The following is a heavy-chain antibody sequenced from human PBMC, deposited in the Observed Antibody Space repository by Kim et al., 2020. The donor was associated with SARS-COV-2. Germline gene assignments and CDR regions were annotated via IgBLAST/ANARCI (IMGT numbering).Heavy chain of an antibody. CDR1: GGTFSSYA. CDR3: ASPPQPYCSGGSCHPLGY. Sequence: SVKVSCKASGGTFSSYAISWVRQAPGQGLEWMGGIIPIFGTANYAQKFQGRVTITADESTSTAYMELSSLRSEDTAVYYCASPPQPYCSGGSCHPLGYWGQGTLVTVSS. CDR2: IIPIFGTA. D-gene: IGHD2-15*01. V-gene: IGHV1-69*13. J-gene: IGHJ4*02.